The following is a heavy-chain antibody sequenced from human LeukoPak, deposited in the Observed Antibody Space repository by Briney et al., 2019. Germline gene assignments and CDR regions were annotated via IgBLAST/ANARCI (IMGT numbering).Heavy chain of an antibody. J-gene: IGHJ4*02. Sequence: RPGGSLRLCCAASGFTFDDYGMNWVRQAPGKGLEWVSGINWNGGSTGYADSVKGRFTISRDNAKNSLYLQMNSLRAEDTALYYCAKGHKWAFDYWGQGTLVTVSS. V-gene: IGHV3-20*04. D-gene: IGHD2-8*01. CDR3: AKGHKWAFDY. CDR2: INWNGGST. CDR1: GFTFDDYG.